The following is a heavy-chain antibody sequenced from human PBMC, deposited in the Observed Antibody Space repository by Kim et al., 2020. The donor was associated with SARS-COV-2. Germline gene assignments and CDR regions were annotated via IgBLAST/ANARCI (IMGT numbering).Heavy chain of an antibody. Sequence: GGSLRLSCAASGFIFDTYAMHWVRQTPGRRLEYVSAISSNGADPYYADSVKGRFIISRDNSKNTMYLQMGSLRAEDMAVYYCAREGRHCSGTACYLFDYWGQRPLVTVSP. D-gene: IGHD2-2*01. J-gene: IGHJ4*02. V-gene: IGHV3-64*02. CDR1: GFIFDTYA. CDR2: ISSNGADP. CDR3: AREGRHCSGTACYLFDY.